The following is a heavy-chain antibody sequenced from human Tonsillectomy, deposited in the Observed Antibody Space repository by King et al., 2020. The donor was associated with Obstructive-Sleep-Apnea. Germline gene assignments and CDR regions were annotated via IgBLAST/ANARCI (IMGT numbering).Heavy chain of an antibody. CDR1: GFTFSNYW. CDR2: IKQDGSEK. V-gene: IGHV3-7*01. CDR3: ARGVRGVINYYYYYGMDV. J-gene: IGHJ6*02. D-gene: IGHD3-10*01. Sequence: VQLVESGGGLVQPGGSLRLSCAASGFTFSNYWMSWVRQAPGKGLEWVANIKQDGSEKYYVDSVKGRFTISRDNAKNFLLLQMNSLRAEDTAVYYCARGVRGVINYYYYYGMDVWGQGTTVTVSS.